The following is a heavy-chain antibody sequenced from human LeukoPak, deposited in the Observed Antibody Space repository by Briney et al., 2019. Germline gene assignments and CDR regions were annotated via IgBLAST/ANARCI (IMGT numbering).Heavy chain of an antibody. Sequence: SEALSLTCTVSGGSIISSDYHWGWVRQPRGKGLEWIGTISYSGNTDYNPSLRSRVTISVDTSNNQFSLRLGSVTAADTAVYHCARHCCSGPAKRVFDIWGQGTMVTVSS. J-gene: IGHJ3*02. D-gene: IGHD2-15*01. CDR3: ARHCCSGPAKRVFDI. V-gene: IGHV4-39*01. CDR1: GGSIISSDYH. CDR2: ISYSGNT.